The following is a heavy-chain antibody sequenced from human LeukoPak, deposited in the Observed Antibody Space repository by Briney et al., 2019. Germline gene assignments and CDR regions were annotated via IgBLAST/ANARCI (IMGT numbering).Heavy chain of an antibody. J-gene: IGHJ4*02. Sequence: GGSLRLSCAASGFTFDDYGMSWVRQAPGKGLESVSGINWNGGSTGYADSVKGRFTISRDNAKNSLYLQMNSLRAEDTALYYCASGGYCSGGSCYNDQVELDYWGQGTLVTVSS. D-gene: IGHD2-15*01. CDR1: GFTFDDYG. CDR3: ASGGYCSGGSCYNDQVELDY. V-gene: IGHV3-20*04. CDR2: INWNGGST.